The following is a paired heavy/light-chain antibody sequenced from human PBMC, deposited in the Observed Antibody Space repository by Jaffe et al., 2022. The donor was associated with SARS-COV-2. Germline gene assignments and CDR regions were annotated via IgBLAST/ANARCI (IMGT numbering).Light chain of an antibody. CDR3: QQSYSTLRT. CDR2: AAS. CDR1: QSISSY. V-gene: IGKV1-39*01. Sequence: DIQMTQSPSSLSASVGDRVTITCRASQSISSYLNWYQQKPGKAPKLLIYAASSLQSGVPSRFSGSGSGTDFTLTISSLQPEDFATYYCQQSYSTLRTFGGGTKVEIK. J-gene: IGKJ4*01.
Heavy chain of an antibody. V-gene: IGHV3-7*01. CDR3: AREIAVAGTAYYYYYGMDV. CDR1: GFTFSSYW. D-gene: IGHD6-19*01. Sequence: EVQLVESGGGLVQPGGSLRLSCAASGFTFSSYWMSWVRQAPGKGLEWVANIKQDGSEKYYVDSVKGRFTISRDNAKNSLYLQMNSLRAEDTAVYYCAREIAVAGTAYYYYYGMDVWGQGTTVTVSS. J-gene: IGHJ6*02. CDR2: IKQDGSEK.